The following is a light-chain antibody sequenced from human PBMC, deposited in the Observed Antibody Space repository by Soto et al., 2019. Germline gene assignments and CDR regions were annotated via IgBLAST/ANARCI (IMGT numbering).Light chain of an antibody. CDR2: EVS. J-gene: IGLJ3*02. Sequence: QSVLTQPPSASGSPGQSVTISCTGTSSDVGGYNYVSWYQQHPGKAPKLMIYEVSERPSGVPARFSGSKSGNTASLTVSGLQAEDEADYYCSSYAGSNNWVCGGGTQLTVL. CDR3: SSYAGSNNWV. CDR1: SSDVGGYNY. V-gene: IGLV2-8*01.